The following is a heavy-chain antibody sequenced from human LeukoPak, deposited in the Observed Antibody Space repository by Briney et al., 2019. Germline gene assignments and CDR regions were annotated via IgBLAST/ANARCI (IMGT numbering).Heavy chain of an antibody. CDR3: ARLSPPIASFCSGGTCYSGGFDP. J-gene: IGHJ5*02. V-gene: IGHV1-8*02. CDR2: MNPNSGNT. Sequence: ASVKVPCKASGYTFTSYDINWVRQATGQGLEWMGWMNPNSGNTGYAQKLQGRVTMTADTSTSTAYMELRSLRSDDTAVYYCARLSPPIASFCSGGTCYSGGFDPWGQGTLVTVSS. D-gene: IGHD2-15*01. CDR1: GYTFTSYD.